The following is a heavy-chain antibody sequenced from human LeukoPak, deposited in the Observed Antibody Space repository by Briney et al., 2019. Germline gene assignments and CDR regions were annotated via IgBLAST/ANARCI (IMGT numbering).Heavy chain of an antibody. CDR3: AKDRESGYAPYDMDV. CDR2: ISGSGGSS. Sequence: GGSLRLSCAASGFTFSSYAMTWVRQAPGKGLEWVSTISGSGGSSFYADSVMGRFTISRDNSKNTLSLHMNSLRAEDTAIYYCAKDRESGYAPYDMDVWGRGTTVTVSS. CDR1: GFTFSSYA. J-gene: IGHJ6*02. D-gene: IGHD5-12*01. V-gene: IGHV3-23*01.